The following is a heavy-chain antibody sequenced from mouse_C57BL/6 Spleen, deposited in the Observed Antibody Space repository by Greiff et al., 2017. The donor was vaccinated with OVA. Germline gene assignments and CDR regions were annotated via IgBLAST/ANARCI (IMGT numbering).Heavy chain of an antibody. D-gene: IGHD2-1*01. Sequence: QVHVKQPGTELVKPGASVKLSCKASGYTFTSYWMNWVKQRPGQGLEWIGNINPRNGGTKYNEKFKSTATLTVDKSSSTAYMQLSILTSVDSAVYYCARGVNYYGNYGGYFDYWGQGTTLTVSS. J-gene: IGHJ2*01. CDR1: GYTFTSYW. CDR3: ARGVNYYGNYGGYFDY. V-gene: IGHV1-53*01. CDR2: INPRNGGT.